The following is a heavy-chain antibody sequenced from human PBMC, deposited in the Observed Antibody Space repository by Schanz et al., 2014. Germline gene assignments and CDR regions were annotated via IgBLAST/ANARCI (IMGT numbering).Heavy chain of an antibody. CDR1: GFIFSNYG. D-gene: IGHD3-22*01. CDR3: ARVHHYDPSGWGYFDY. V-gene: IGHV3-33*01. CDR2: IWSDGSGK. Sequence: VKLVESGGGAVRPGESLRLSCAASGFIFSNYGMHWVRQAPGKGLEWVAVIWSDGSGKYYADSVKGRFTISRDSPKNTLYLQMNSLRAEDTAVYYCARVHHYDPSGWGYFDYWGQGALXTVSS. J-gene: IGHJ4*02.